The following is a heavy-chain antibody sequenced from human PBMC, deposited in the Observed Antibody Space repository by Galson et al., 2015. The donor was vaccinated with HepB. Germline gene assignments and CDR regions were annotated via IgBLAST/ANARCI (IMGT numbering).Heavy chain of an antibody. D-gene: IGHD7-27*01. J-gene: IGHJ4*02. CDR2: IRQDGSEK. CDR1: GFTFSSYW. CDR3: AREQPDSLGTFDY. Sequence: SLRLSCAASGFTFSSYWMTWVRQAPGKGLEWVANIRQDGSEKHYVDSVKGRFTISRDNSKNTLYLQMNSLRAEDTAVYYCAREQPDSLGTFDYWGQGTLVTVSS. V-gene: IGHV3-7*01.